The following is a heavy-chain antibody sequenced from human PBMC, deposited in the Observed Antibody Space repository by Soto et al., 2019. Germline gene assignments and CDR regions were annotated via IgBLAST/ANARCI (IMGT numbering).Heavy chain of an antibody. D-gene: IGHD2-21*01. V-gene: IGHV3-23*01. CDR2: ISGSGGST. CDR3: AKDQSYCGGECLPWYFDF. J-gene: IGHJ2*01. CDR1: GFTFSSYA. Sequence: GGSLRLSCAASGFTFSSYAMSWVRQAPGKGLEWVSAISGSGGSTYYADSVKGRFTISRDNSKNTLYLQMNSLRAEDTAVYYCAKDQSYCGGECLPWYFDFWGRGTLVTVSS.